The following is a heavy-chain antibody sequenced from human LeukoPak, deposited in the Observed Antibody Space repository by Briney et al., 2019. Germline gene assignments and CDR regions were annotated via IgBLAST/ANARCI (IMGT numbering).Heavy chain of an antibody. CDR1: GFTFSSYE. V-gene: IGHV3-48*03. D-gene: IGHD5-18*01. Sequence: GGSLRLSCAASGFTFSSYEMNWVREAPGKGLEWVSYISSSGSTIYYADSVKGRFTISRDNSKNTLYLQMNSLRAEDTAVYYCAKGYSYGYYFDYWGQGTLVTVSS. J-gene: IGHJ4*02. CDR3: AKGYSYGYYFDY. CDR2: ISSSGSTI.